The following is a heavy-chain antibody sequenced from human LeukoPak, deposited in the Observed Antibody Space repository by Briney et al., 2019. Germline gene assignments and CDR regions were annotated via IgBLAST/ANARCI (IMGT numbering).Heavy chain of an antibody. J-gene: IGHJ5*02. Sequence: GRSLRLSCAASGFTFSSYGMHWVRQAPGKGLEWVAVIWYDGSNKYYADSVKGRFTISRDNSKNTLYLQMNSLRAEDTAVYYCARAPPPLTYYYGSGSRESGGWFDPWGQGTLVTVSS. CDR2: IWYDGSNK. D-gene: IGHD3-10*01. CDR3: ARAPPPLTYYYGSGSRESGGWFDP. CDR1: GFTFSSYG. V-gene: IGHV3-33*01.